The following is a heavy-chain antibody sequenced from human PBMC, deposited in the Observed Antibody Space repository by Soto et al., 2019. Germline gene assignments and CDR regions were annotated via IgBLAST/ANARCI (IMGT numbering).Heavy chain of an antibody. CDR1: GGSISSSTW. J-gene: IGHJ6*02. CDR2: IYHSGST. V-gene: IGHV4-4*02. D-gene: IGHD2-21*02. CDR3: AREGALLFGGNSDYYSTMDV. Sequence: ETLSLTCAVSGGSISSSTWWSWVRQPPGKGLEWIGEIYHSGSTSYNPSLKSRVTISIDTSKNQFSLKLSSVTAADTAFYYCAREGALLFGGNSDYYSTMDVWGQGTTVTVSS.